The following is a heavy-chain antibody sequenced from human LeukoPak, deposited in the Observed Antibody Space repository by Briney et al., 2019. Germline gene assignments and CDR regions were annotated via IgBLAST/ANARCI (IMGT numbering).Heavy chain of an antibody. Sequence: GGSLRPSCAASGFXFSHYAIHWVRQAPGKGLEWVAGMAYSGSDKKYADSVKGRFIVSRDNSETTVYLQMNSLRPEDTAVYYCAKDRESSYGFLRYSYYGMDVWGQGTTVTVSS. D-gene: IGHD5-18*01. J-gene: IGHJ6*02. CDR1: GFXFSHYA. V-gene: IGHV3-30*18. CDR2: MAYSGSDK. CDR3: AKDRESSYGFLRYSYYGMDV.